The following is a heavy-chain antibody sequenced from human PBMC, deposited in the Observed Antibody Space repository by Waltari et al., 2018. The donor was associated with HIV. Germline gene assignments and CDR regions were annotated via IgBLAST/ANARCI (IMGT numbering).Heavy chain of an antibody. CDR2: ISSSSNFI. J-gene: IGHJ5*02. CDR3: ARDGGSPPNRWFDP. CDR1: GFSFSSHS. Sequence: EVHLVESGGGLVKRGGSLRLSCAASGFSFSSHSMTWVRQAPGKGLEWVSSISSSSNFIYYADSVKGRFTISRDNAKNSLYLQMNSLRAEDTAVYYCARDGGSPPNRWFDPWGQGTLVTVSS. V-gene: IGHV3-21*01. D-gene: IGHD1-26*01.